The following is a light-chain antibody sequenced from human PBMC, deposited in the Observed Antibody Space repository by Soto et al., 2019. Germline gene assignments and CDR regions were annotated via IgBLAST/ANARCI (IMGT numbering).Light chain of an antibody. CDR3: QQYDNWPWS. CDR2: GAS. CDR1: QSVSSNY. J-gene: IGKJ1*01. Sequence: MTQSLRILSVSLGDRATXSCRASQSVSSNYLAWYQQKPGQANRLIIDGASKRATGFTGRLSGSGSGTDFTLTISSLQSEDFAVYYCQQYDNWPWSFGQGT. V-gene: IGKV3-15*01.